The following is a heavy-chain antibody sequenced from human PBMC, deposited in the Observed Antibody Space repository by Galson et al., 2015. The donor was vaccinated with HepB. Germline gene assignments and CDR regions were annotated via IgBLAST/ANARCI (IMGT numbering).Heavy chain of an antibody. J-gene: IGHJ6*02. CDR3: AREEWSSTSCDLGYYGMDI. CDR1: GYTFTSYG. V-gene: IGHV1-18*04. CDR2: ISAYSANT. Sequence: SVKVSCKASGYTFTSYGISWVRQAPGQGLEWMGWISAYSANTNYAQKLQGRVTMTTDTSTSTAHMELRSLRSDDTAVYYCAREEWSSTSCDLGYYGMDIWGQGTTVTVSS. D-gene: IGHD2-2*01.